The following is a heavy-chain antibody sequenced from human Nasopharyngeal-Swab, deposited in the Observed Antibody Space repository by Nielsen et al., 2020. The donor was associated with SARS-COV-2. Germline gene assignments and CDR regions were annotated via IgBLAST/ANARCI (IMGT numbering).Heavy chain of an antibody. J-gene: IGHJ4*02. CDR3: VRDVIATVTTPPDY. CDR1: GFTFSSYW. D-gene: IGHD4-17*01. V-gene: IGHV3-7*01. Sequence: GGSLRLPCAASGFTFSSYWMSWVRQAPGKGLEWVANIKQDGGEKNYVDSVKGRFTISRDNAKNSLYLQTNTLRAEDTAVYYCVRDVIATVTTPPDYWGQGTLVTVSS. CDR2: IKQDGGEK.